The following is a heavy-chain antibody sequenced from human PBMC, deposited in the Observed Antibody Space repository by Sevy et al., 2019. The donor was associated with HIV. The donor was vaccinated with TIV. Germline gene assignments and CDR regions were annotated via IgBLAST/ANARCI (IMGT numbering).Heavy chain of an antibody. CDR2: INSDSGVI. V-gene: IGHV1-2*02. CDR1: GYIFTDYY. CDR3: ARLTTQPTSDLYGLDV. D-gene: IGHD4-17*01. Sequence: ASVKVSCKVSGYIFTDYYIHWVRQAPGQGLEWMAWINSDSGVINYAQRFQGEVTVTRDTSLSTAYLQLTNLKSNDTAIYFCARLTTQPTSDLYGLDVWGQGTTVTVSS. J-gene: IGHJ6*02.